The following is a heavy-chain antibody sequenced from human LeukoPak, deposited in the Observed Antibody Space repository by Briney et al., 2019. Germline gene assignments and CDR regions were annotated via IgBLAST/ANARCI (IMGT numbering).Heavy chain of an antibody. CDR1: GGSISSSSYY. D-gene: IGHD1-14*01. J-gene: IGHJ4*02. Sequence: SETLSLTCTVSGGSISSSSYYWGWIRQPPGKGVEWIGRSYYSGSTYYNPSRKSRVTISLDTAKNQFSLKLSSWTAAGTALYYCARPFRTGEFDYWGQGTLVTVSS. CDR3: ARPFRTGEFDY. CDR2: SYYSGST. V-gene: IGHV4-39*01.